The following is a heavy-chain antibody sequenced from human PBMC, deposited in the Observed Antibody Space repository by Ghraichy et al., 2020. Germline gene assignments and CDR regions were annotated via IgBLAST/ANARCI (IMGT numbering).Heavy chain of an antibody. CDR3: AREGEYSNASDARFGP. Sequence: LSLTCTVSGGSISSGVYYWSWIRQPAGKGLEWIGRLYTRGSTNYNPSLKSRVTISVDTSKNHFSLKLNSVTAADTAVYYCAREGEYSNASDARFGPWGQGILVTVSS. CDR1: GGSISSGVYY. CDR2: LYTRGST. D-gene: IGHD6-6*01. J-gene: IGHJ5*02. V-gene: IGHV4-61*02.